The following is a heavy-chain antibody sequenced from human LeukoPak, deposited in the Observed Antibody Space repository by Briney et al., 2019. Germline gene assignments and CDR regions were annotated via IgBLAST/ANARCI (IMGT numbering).Heavy chain of an antibody. CDR1: GGSISSGGYY. J-gene: IGHJ3*02. CDR3: ARVECWEYDCGYKAVDAFDI. CDR2: IYHSGST. Sequence: SETLSLTCTVSGGSISSGGYYWSWIRQPPGKGLEWIGYIYHSGSTYYNPSLKSRVTISVDRSKNQFSLKLSSVTAADTAVYYCARVECWEYDCGYKAVDAFDIWGQGTMVTVSS. D-gene: IGHD3-3*01. V-gene: IGHV4-30-2*01.